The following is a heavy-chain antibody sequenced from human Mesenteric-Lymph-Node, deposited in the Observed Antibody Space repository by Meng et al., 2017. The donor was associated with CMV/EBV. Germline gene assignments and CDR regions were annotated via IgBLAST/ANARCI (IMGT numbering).Heavy chain of an antibody. D-gene: IGHD3-10*01. J-gene: IGHJ5*02. V-gene: IGHV2-5*02. CDR2: IYWDDDK. CDR1: GFSLSTSGRG. Sequence: TFAGFSLSTSGRGVVWIRQPPGKALEWLALIYWDDDKRYRPSLRSRLTISKDTLKNQVVLTMTNMEPEDTATYYCARSSGSSDWFDPWGQGSLVTVSS. CDR3: ARSSGSSDWFDP.